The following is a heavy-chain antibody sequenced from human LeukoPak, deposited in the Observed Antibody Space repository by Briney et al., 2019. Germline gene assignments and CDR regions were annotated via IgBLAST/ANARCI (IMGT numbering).Heavy chain of an antibody. Sequence: SETLFLTCTVSGGSISSHYWSWIRQPPGKGLEWIGYIYTSGSTNYNPSLKSRVTISVDTSKNQFSLKLSSVTAADTAVYYCARHAAGYSSSWYVYYFDYWGQGTLVTVSS. J-gene: IGHJ4*02. CDR3: ARHAAGYSSSWYVYYFDY. D-gene: IGHD6-13*01. CDR2: IYTSGST. CDR1: GGSISSHY. V-gene: IGHV4-4*09.